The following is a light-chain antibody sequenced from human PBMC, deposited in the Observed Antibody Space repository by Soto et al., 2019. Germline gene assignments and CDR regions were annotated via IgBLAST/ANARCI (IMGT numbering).Light chain of an antibody. CDR1: SSDVGGYNY. Sequence: QSALTQPASVSGSPGQSITISCTGTSSDVGGYNYVSWYQQQAGKAPKLIIHEVSNRPSGVSNRFPGSKSGNTASLTISGLQAEDEADYYCDSYTSSRAYVFGIGTKVTVL. CDR2: EVS. CDR3: DSYTSSRAYV. V-gene: IGLV2-14*01. J-gene: IGLJ1*01.